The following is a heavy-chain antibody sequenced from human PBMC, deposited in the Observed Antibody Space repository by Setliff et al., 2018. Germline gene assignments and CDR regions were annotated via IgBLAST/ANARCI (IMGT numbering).Heavy chain of an antibody. D-gene: IGHD5-12*01. CDR1: GGSLSDNNYY. V-gene: IGHV4-39*02. J-gene: IGHJ4*02. CDR3: ARESRFGYSGYDCAFDY. Sequence: PSETLSLTCTVSGGSLSDNNYYWGWIRQSPGKELEWIGGISHSANKYYNPSFRTGVTTSVDMSKNQFFLNLDSVTAAATALYYCARESRFGYSGYDCAFDYWGQGMLVTVSS. CDR2: ISHSANK.